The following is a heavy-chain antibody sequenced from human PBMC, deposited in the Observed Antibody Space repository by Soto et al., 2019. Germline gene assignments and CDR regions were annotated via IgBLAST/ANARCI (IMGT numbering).Heavy chain of an antibody. CDR3: ARGATVTQYDY. J-gene: IGHJ4*02. CDR1: GVSVSSGSFY. D-gene: IGHD4-17*01. CDR2: GSYSGTT. V-gene: IGHV4-61*01. Sequence: SETLSLTCSVSGVSVSSGSFYWAWIRQPPGKGLEWIGFGSYSGTTNYKPSLKSRVTISVDTSRSQISLKVSSLTAADTAVYYCARGATVTQYDYWGQGTLVTVSS.